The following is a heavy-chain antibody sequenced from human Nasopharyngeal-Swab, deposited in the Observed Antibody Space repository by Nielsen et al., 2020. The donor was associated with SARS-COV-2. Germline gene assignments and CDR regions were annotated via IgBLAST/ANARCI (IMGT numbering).Heavy chain of an antibody. V-gene: IGHV1-46*01. CDR1: GYTFTSYY. CDR2: INPSGGST. J-gene: IGHJ6*03. Sequence: SVKVSCKASGYTFTSYYMHWVRQAPGQGLEWMGIINPSGGSTSYAQKFQGRVTMTRDTSTSTVYMELSSLRSEDTAVYYCARAGYCSSTSCSSGYMDVWGKGTTVTVSS. CDR3: ARAGYCSSTSCSSGYMDV. D-gene: IGHD2-2*01.